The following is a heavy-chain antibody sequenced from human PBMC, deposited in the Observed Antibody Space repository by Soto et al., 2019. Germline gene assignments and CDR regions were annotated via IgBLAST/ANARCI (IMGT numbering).Heavy chain of an antibody. D-gene: IGHD3-9*01. J-gene: IGHJ5*02. V-gene: IGHV4-39*07. Sequence: SETLSLTCNVSGGSIRENYYWGWLRQSPGKGLEWIGSVYYTGSPYYNPSLKSRVTISVDTSKNQFSLKLSSVTAADTAVYYCAYYDILTGLQPWGQGTLVTVSS. CDR3: AYYDILTGLQP. CDR1: GGSIRENYY. CDR2: VYYTGSP.